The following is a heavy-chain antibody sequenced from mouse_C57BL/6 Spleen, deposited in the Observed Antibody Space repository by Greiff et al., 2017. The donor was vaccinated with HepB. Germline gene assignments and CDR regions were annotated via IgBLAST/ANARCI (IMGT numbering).Heavy chain of an antibody. CDR1: GYAFSSSW. CDR3: ARGDWSPWFAY. J-gene: IGHJ3*01. Sequence: VQLQQSGPELVKPGASVKISCKASGYAFSSSWMNWVKQRPGKGLEWIGRIYPGDGDTNYNGKFKGKATLTADKSSSTAYMQLSSLTSEDSAVYFCARGDWSPWFAYWGQGTLVTVSA. V-gene: IGHV1-82*01. D-gene: IGHD3-3*01. CDR2: IYPGDGDT.